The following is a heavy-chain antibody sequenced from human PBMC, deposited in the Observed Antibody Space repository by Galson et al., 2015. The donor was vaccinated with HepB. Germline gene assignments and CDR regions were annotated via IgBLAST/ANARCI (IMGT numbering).Heavy chain of an antibody. V-gene: IGHV1-3*01. J-gene: IGHJ4*02. CDR1: GYNFNNYA. D-gene: IGHD2-2*01. CDR3: ARALRAGIPAAMPNDY. CDR2: INAGNGNT. Sequence: SVKVSCKASGYNFNNYAMHWVRQAPGQRLEWMGWINAGNGNTKYSQKFQGRVTITRDTSASTDYMELSSLRSEDTAVYYCARALRAGIPAAMPNDYWGQGTLVTVSS.